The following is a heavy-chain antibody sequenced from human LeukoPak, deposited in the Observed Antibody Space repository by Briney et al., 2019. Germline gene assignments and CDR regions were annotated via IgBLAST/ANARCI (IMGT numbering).Heavy chain of an antibody. CDR3: AKEASSIAARRGYYYYGMDV. CDR2: ISYDGSNK. CDR1: GFTFSSYG. D-gene: IGHD6-6*01. J-gene: IGHJ6*02. Sequence: GGSLRLSCAASGFTFSSYGMHWVRQAPGKGLEWGAVISYDGSNKYYADSVKGRFTISRDNSKNTLYLQMNSLRAEDTAVYYCAKEASSIAARRGYYYYGMDVWGQGTTVTVSS. V-gene: IGHV3-30*18.